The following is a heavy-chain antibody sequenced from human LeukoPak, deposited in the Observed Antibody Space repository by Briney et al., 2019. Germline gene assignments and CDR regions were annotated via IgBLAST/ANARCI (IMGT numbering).Heavy chain of an antibody. CDR1: GYTFTSNY. CDR3: ARDQEGFDY. V-gene: IGHV1-46*01. CDR2: IYPRDGST. Sequence: ASVSVSCKASGYTFTSNYIHWVRQAPGQGLEWMGMIYPRDGSTSYAQKFQGRVTVTRDTSTSTVHMELSGLRSEDTAVYYCARDQEGFDYWGQGTLVTVSS. J-gene: IGHJ4*02.